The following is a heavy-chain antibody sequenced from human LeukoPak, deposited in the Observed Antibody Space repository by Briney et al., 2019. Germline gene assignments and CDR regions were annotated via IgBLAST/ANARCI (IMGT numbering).Heavy chain of an antibody. CDR3: ARKLAYYDSSGYYVGSRYFDY. CDR1: GFTVSSNY. V-gene: IGHV3-53*01. J-gene: IGHJ4*02. D-gene: IGHD3-22*01. CDR2: IYSGGST. Sequence: GGSLRLSCAASGFTVSSNYMSWVRQAPGKGLEWVSVIYSGGSTYYADSVKGRFTISRDNSKNTLYLQMNSLRAEDTAVYYCARKLAYYDSSGYYVGSRYFDYWGQGTLVTVSS.